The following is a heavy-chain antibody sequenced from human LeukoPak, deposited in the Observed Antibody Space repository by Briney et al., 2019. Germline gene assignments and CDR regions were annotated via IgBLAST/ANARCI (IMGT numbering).Heavy chain of an antibody. CDR2: INPNSGGT. CDR3: ARAGGPRSGYLY. D-gene: IGHD3-3*01. Sequence: ASVKVSCKASGYTFTSYYMHWVRQAPGQGLEWMGWINPNSGGTNYAQKFQGRVTMTRDTSISTAYMELSRLRSDDTAVYYCARAGGPRSGYLYWGQGTLVTVSS. J-gene: IGHJ4*02. V-gene: IGHV1-2*02. CDR1: GYTFTSYY.